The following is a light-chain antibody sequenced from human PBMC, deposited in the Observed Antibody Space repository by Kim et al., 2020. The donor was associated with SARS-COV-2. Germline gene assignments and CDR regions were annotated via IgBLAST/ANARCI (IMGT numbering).Light chain of an antibody. Sequence: GQKVTISCSGSSSNIGKNYVSWYQQLPGTAPKLLIYDNNKRPSGIPDRFSGSKSGTSATLGITGLQTGDEADYYCGTWDSSLSALVFGGGTKLTVL. V-gene: IGLV1-51*01. J-gene: IGLJ2*01. CDR2: DNN. CDR1: SSNIGKNY. CDR3: GTWDSSLSALV.